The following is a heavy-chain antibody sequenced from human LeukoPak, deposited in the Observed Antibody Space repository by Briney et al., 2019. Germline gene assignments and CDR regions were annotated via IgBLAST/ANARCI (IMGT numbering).Heavy chain of an antibody. D-gene: IGHD6-6*01. J-gene: IGHJ4*02. CDR3: ARGGRYSSSPLVY. Sequence: SETLSLTCTVSGGSISSYYWSWIRQPPGKGLEWIGYIYYSGSTNCNPSLKSRVTISVDTSKNQFSLKLSSVTAADTAVYYCARGGRYSSSPLVYWGQGTLVTVSS. V-gene: IGHV4-59*01. CDR1: GGSISSYY. CDR2: IYYSGST.